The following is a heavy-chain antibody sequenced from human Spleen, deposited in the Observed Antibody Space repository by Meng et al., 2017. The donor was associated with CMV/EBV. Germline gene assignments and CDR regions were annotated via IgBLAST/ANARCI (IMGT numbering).Heavy chain of an antibody. CDR2: VSYNGNKK. V-gene: IGHV3-30-3*01. J-gene: IGHJ4*02. CDR1: GFTFSTYV. CDR3: AREECSGGSCYSYFDY. Sequence: GFTFSTYVIHWVRQAPGKGLEWVAVVSYNGNKKDYAGSVKGRFTISRDNSKNTLYLEMNSLRPEDTAVYYCAREECSGGSCYSYFDYWGQGTLVTVSS. D-gene: IGHD2-15*01.